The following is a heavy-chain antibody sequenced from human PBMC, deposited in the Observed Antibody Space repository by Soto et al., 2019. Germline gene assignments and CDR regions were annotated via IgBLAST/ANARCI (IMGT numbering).Heavy chain of an antibody. CDR3: ARGESSGYYSQPASY. Sequence: QVQLQESGPGLVKPSETLSLTCTVSGGSVSSGSYYWSWIRQPPGKGLEWIGCIYYSGSTNYNPSLKSRVTISVDTSKHQFSLKLSSVTAADTAVYYCARGESSGYYSQPASYWGQGTLVTVSS. CDR2: IYYSGST. V-gene: IGHV4-61*01. D-gene: IGHD3-22*01. J-gene: IGHJ4*02. CDR1: GGSVSSGSYY.